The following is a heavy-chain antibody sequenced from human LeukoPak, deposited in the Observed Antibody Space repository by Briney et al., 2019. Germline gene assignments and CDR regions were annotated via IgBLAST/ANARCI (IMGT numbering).Heavy chain of an antibody. CDR1: GFTFSSYG. J-gene: IGHJ4*02. V-gene: IGHV3-30*18. CDR3: AKGAVGATTAPDHFDY. D-gene: IGHD1-26*01. Sequence: GGSLRLSCAASGFTFSSYGMHWVRQAPGKGLEWVAVISYDGSDKYYADSVKGRFTISRDNSKNTLYLQMNSLRAEDTAVYYCAKGAVGATTAPDHFDYWGQGTLVTVSS. CDR2: ISYDGSDK.